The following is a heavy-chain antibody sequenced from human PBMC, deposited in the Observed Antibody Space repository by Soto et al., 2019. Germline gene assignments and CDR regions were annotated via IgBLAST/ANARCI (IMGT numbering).Heavy chain of an antibody. CDR2: INPNSGGT. V-gene: IGHV1-2*02. J-gene: IGHJ6*02. CDR1: GYTSTDSY. Sequence: ASVKGYCKAHGYTSTDSYMNRVRQAPGQGLEWMGWINPNSGGTNYAQKFQGRVTMTRDTSISTAYMELGRLRSDDTAVYYCAREPRIAAAGVYGMDVWGQGTTVTVSS. CDR3: AREPRIAAAGVYGMDV. D-gene: IGHD6-13*01.